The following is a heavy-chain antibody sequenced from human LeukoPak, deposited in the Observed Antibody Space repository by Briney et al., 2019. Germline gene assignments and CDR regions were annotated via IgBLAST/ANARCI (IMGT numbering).Heavy chain of an antibody. D-gene: IGHD3-9*01. Sequence: SETLSLTCTVSGGSISSTSYYWGWIRQPPGKGLEWIGSIYYSGSTYYNPSLKSRVTISVDTSKNQFSLKLSSVTAADTAVYYCASADDILTGAIDYWGQGTLVIVSS. CDR1: GGSISSTSYY. CDR2: IYYSGST. V-gene: IGHV4-39*01. J-gene: IGHJ4*02. CDR3: ASADDILTGAIDY.